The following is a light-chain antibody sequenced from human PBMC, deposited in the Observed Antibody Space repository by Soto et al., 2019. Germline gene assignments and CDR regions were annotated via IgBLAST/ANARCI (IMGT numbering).Light chain of an antibody. Sequence: ETVMTQSPATLAVSLGERATLSCRASQSVSSNLAWYQQRPGQAPRLLIYGASTRATGIPARFSGSGSGTEFTLTISSLQSEDFAVYYCQQYNNCPRTFGQGTKVEIK. J-gene: IGKJ1*01. CDR2: GAS. V-gene: IGKV3-15*01. CDR1: QSVSSN. CDR3: QQYNNCPRT.